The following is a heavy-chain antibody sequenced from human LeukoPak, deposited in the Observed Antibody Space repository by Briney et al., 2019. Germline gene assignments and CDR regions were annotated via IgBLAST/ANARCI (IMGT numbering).Heavy chain of an antibody. V-gene: IGHV3-21*01. CDR1: GFTFSSYT. J-gene: IGHJ4*02. CDR3: VRGRDGYPGGY. CDR2: ISSTKTYI. Sequence: GGSLRLSCAVSGFTFSSYTMHWVRQAPGKGLEWVSSISSTKTYIYYADSVKGRFTISRDNAKNSLYLQMNSLRADDTAMYYCVRGRDGYPGGYWGQGTLVTVSS. D-gene: IGHD5-24*01.